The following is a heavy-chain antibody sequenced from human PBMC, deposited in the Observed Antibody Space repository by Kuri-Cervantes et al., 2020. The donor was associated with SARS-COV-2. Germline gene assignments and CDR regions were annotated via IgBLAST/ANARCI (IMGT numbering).Heavy chain of an antibody. CDR1: GFTFSSYA. CDR3: ARGRKYCSSTSCYTVWYFDL. CDR2: ISGSGGST. V-gene: IGHV3-23*01. J-gene: IGHJ2*01. D-gene: IGHD2-2*02. Sequence: GESLKISCAASGFTFSSYAMSWVRQAPGKGLEWVSAISGSGGSTYYADSVRGRFTISRDNSKNTLYLQMNSLRAEDTAVYYCARGRKYCSSTSCYTVWYFDLWGRGTLVTVSS.